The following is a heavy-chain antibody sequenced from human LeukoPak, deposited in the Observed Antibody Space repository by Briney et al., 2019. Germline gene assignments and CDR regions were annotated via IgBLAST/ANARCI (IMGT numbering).Heavy chain of an antibody. CDR3: ARGDRYCSGGSCYGFAGFDP. CDR1: GGSNSSYY. Sequence: SETLSLTCTVSGGSNSSYYWSWIRQPPGKGLEWIGYIYYRGSTNYNPSLKSRVTISVDTSKNQFSLRLSSVTAADTAVYYCARGDRYCSGGSCYGFAGFDPWGQGTLVTVSS. D-gene: IGHD2-15*01. J-gene: IGHJ5*02. CDR2: IYYRGST. V-gene: IGHV4-59*01.